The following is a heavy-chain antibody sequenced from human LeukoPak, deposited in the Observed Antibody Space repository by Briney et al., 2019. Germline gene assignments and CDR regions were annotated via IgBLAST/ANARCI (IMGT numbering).Heavy chain of an antibody. CDR1: GFTFSSYA. CDR3: AREVLLWFGEFPGAFDI. CDR2: ISYDGSNK. J-gene: IGHJ3*02. Sequence: GGSLRLSCVASGFTFSSYAMHWVRQAPGKGLEWVAVISYDGSNKYYADSVKGRFTISRDNSKNTLYLQMNSLRAEDTAVYYCAREVLLWFGEFPGAFDIWGQGTMVTVSS. D-gene: IGHD3-10*01. V-gene: IGHV3-30-3*01.